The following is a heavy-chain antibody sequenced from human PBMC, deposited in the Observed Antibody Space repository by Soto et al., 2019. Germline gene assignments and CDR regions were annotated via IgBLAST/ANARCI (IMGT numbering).Heavy chain of an antibody. CDR3: FRGGVTSRTFDY. CDR1: GYIIKNYW. J-gene: IGHJ4*02. CDR2: IFPDDSDT. V-gene: IGHV5-51*01. D-gene: IGHD3-16*01. Sequence: GESLKISCKASGYIIKNYWIGWVRQMPGQGLEWMGIIFPDDSDTRYSPSFQAHVTVSVDKSISTAYVQWSSLKASDSAIYYCFRGGVTSRTFDYWGQGTLVTV.